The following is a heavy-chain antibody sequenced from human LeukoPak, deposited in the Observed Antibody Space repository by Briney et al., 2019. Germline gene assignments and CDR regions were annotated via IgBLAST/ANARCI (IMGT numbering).Heavy chain of an antibody. CDR2: INPNSGGT. CDR3: ARARDCGGDCYNYYYYGMDV. V-gene: IGHV1-2*02. CDR1: GYTFTGYY. J-gene: IGHJ6*02. Sequence: ASVKVSCKASGYTFTGYYMHWVRQAPGQGLEWMGWINPNSGGTNYAQKFQGRVTMTRDTSISTAYMELSRLRSDDTAVYYCARARDCGGDCYNYYYYGMDVWGQGTTVTVSS. D-gene: IGHD2-21*02.